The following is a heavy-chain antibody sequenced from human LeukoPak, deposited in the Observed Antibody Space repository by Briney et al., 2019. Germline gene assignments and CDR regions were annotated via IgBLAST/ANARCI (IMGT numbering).Heavy chain of an antibody. Sequence: SETLSLTCTVSGGSISSGGYYWSWIRQHPGKGLEWIGYIYYSGSTYYNPSLKSRVTISVDTSKDQFSLKLSSVTAADTAVYYCARGFLGVPRNWYFDLWGRGTLVTVSS. V-gene: IGHV4-31*03. D-gene: IGHD1-26*01. J-gene: IGHJ2*01. CDR2: IYYSGST. CDR3: ARGFLGVPRNWYFDL. CDR1: GGSISSGGYY.